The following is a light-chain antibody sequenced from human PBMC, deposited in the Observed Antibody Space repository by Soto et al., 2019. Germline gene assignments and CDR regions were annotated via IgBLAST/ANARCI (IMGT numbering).Light chain of an antibody. V-gene: IGKV3-15*01. CDR3: QQYNDWPFT. CDR1: QSVSVN. Sequence: EIVMTQSPGTLSVSPGERATLSCGAIQSVSVNLAWYQQKPGQAPRLLIYGVSTRATGIPARFSGSESGTEFTLTISSLQSEDFAVYYCQQYNDWPFTFGPGTKVDIK. CDR2: GVS. J-gene: IGKJ3*01.